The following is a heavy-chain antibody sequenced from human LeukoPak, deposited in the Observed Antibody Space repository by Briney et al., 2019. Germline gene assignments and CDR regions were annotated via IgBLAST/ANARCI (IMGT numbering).Heavy chain of an antibody. D-gene: IGHD2-8*01. CDR1: GGSFSGYY. J-gene: IGHJ4*02. V-gene: IGHV4-34*01. CDR3: ARGRVRRFDY. CDR2: INHSGST. Sequence: PSETLSLTCAVYGGSFSGYYWSWIRQPPGKWLEWIGEINHSGSTNYNPSLKSRVTISVDTSKNQFSLKLSSVTAADTAVYYCARGRVRRFDYWGWRTLVTVSS.